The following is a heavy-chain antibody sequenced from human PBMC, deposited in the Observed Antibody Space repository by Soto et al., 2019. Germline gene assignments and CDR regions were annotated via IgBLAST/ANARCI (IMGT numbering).Heavy chain of an antibody. CDR3: ARRSRFGECDYYFDY. CDR1: RGSISSYY. J-gene: IGHJ4*02. CDR2: ISYSGNT. V-gene: IGHV4-59*08. Sequence: SETLSLTCTVSRGSISSYYWSWIRQPPGKGLEWIGYISYSGNTNSNASLKSRVTISVDTSKNQFSLKLSSVTAADTAVYYCARRSRFGECDYYFDYWGQGTLVTVSS. D-gene: IGHD3-10*01.